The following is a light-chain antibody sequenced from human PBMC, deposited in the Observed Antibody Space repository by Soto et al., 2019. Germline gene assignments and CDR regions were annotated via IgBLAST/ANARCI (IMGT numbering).Light chain of an antibody. J-gene: IGKJ5*01. CDR1: QSVDGY. Sequence: ETMLTQSPASLSLSPGERATLSCRASQSVDGYLAWYQRKPGQPPRLLIYDTSNRATGIPARFSGSGSGTDFTLTISSLEPEDFAVYFCHQRTNWPITFGQGTRLEIK. CDR3: HQRTNWPIT. CDR2: DTS. V-gene: IGKV3-11*01.